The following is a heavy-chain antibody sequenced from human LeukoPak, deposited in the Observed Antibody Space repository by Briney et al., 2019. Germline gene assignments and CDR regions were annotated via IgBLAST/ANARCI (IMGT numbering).Heavy chain of an antibody. D-gene: IGHD3-16*01. CDR3: ARDYWTGEGYFDL. Sequence: ASVTVSCTASGYTFTGYYMHWVRQAPGQGLEWMGWINPNSGGTNYAQKFQGRVTMTRDTSISTAYMELSRLRSDDTAVYYCARDYWTGEGYFDLWGRGTMVTVSS. V-gene: IGHV1-2*02. CDR2: INPNSGGT. CDR1: GYTFTGYY. J-gene: IGHJ2*01.